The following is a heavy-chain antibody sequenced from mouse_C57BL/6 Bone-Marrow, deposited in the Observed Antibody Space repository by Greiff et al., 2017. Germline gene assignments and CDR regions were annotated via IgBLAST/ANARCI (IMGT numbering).Heavy chain of an antibody. V-gene: IGHV1-74*01. Sequence: QVQLKQPGAELVKPGASVKVSCKASGYTFTSYWMHWVKQRPGQGLEWIGRIHPSDSDTNYNQKFKGKATLTVDKSSSTAYMQLSSLTSEDSAVYYCAIYLDYYGSSYEGFAYWGQGTLVTVSA. CDR2: IHPSDSDT. D-gene: IGHD1-1*01. CDR3: AIYLDYYGSSYEGFAY. J-gene: IGHJ3*01. CDR1: GYTFTSYW.